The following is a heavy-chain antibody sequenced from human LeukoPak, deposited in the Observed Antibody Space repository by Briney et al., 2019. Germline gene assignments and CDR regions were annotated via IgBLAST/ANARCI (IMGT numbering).Heavy chain of an antibody. CDR3: ARTGGVDSSGYYYVGLVQH. Sequence: SGTLSLTCTVSGGFISSYYLSWIRQPPGKGPEWVGDIYFNGSTNYNPSLKSRVTISVDTSKNQFSLKLSSVTAADTAVYYCARTGGVDSSGYYYVGLVQHWGQGTLVTVSS. CDR1: GGFISSYY. CDR2: IYFNGST. J-gene: IGHJ1*01. D-gene: IGHD3-22*01. V-gene: IGHV4-59*08.